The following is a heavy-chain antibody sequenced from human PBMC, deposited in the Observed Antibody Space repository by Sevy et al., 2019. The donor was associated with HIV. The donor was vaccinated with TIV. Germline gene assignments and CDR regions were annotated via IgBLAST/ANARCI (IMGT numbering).Heavy chain of an antibody. J-gene: IGHJ4*02. V-gene: IGHV3-7*03. CDR3: AKDVY. CDR1: GFTFSTHW. CDR2: IKEDGSEK. Sequence: GGSLRLSCAASGFTFSTHWMSWVRQAPGKGLEWVANIKEDGSEKYYVDSVKGRFTISRDNAKKSLFLQMNRLRAEDTGVYYCAKDVYWGQGTLVTVSS.